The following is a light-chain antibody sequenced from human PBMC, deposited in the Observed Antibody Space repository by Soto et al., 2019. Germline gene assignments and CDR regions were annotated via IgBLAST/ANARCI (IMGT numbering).Light chain of an antibody. CDR3: QKYDSVPT. CDR2: AAS. J-gene: IGKJ1*01. V-gene: IGKV1-27*01. Sequence: IQMTQSPSSLSASVGDRVTITCRPSQGIGNSLAWYQQKPGTVPKVLIHAASTLQSGVPSRFSGSGSGTYFPLTISSLQPEDVATYYCQKYDSVPTFGPGTKVEIK. CDR1: QGIGNS.